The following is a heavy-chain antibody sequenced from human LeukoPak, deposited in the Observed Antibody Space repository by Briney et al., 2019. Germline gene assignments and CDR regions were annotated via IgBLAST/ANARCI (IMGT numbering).Heavy chain of an antibody. Sequence: GGSLRLSCTTSGFTFNFHAMTWVRQAPGKGLEWVATITHTCTRTYHADSVKGRFTISRDNSRGTLFLQMSSLRADDAAVYYCASSRRGYDTGWNYFDYWGQGTLVTVSS. CDR2: ITHTCTRT. V-gene: IGHV3-23*01. J-gene: IGHJ4*02. CDR3: ASSRRGYDTGWNYFDY. D-gene: IGHD6-19*01. CDR1: GFTFNFHA.